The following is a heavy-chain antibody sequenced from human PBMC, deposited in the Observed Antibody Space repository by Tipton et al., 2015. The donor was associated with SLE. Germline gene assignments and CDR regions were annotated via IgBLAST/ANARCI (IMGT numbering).Heavy chain of an antibody. CDR2: IYHSGST. Sequence: TLSLTCAVFGGSISRNNWWSWVRQPPGKGLEWIGEIYHSGSTNYNPSLKSRVTISVDRSKNQFSLKLSSVTAADTAVYYCARVENPLYSSSWYKGYFDLWGRGTLVTVSS. J-gene: IGHJ2*01. D-gene: IGHD6-13*01. CDR1: GGSISRNNW. CDR3: ARVENPLYSSSWYKGYFDL. V-gene: IGHV4-4*02.